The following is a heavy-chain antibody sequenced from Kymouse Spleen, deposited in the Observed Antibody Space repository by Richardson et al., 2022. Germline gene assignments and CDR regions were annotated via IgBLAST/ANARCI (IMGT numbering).Heavy chain of an antibody. CDR1: GFTFSSYG. CDR2: IWYDGSNK. CDR3: ARDPSITGTTLDAFDI. Sequence: QVQLVESGGGVVQPGRSLRLSCAASGFTFSSYGMHWVRQAPGKGLEWVAVIWYDGSNKYYADSVKGRFTISRDNSKNTLYLQMNSLRAEDTAVYYCARDPSITGTTLDAFDIWGQGTMVTVSS. J-gene: IGHJ3*02. D-gene: IGHD1-7*01. V-gene: IGHV3-33*01.